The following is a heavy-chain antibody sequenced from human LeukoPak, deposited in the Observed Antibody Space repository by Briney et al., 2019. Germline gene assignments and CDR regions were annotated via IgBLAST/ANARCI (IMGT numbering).Heavy chain of an antibody. V-gene: IGHV3-48*04. J-gene: IGHJ4*02. CDR1: GFTSSSYS. CDR3: LIWFGEFKSRDYVDY. D-gene: IGHD3-10*01. CDR2: LSGSGSTI. Sequence: GGSLRLSCAAPGFTSSSYSMNWVRQAPGKGLEWLSCLSGSGSTIHYADSVKGRFTISRDNAKNSLHLQMNSLRVEDTALYFCLIWFGEFKSRDYVDYWGQGTLVSVSS.